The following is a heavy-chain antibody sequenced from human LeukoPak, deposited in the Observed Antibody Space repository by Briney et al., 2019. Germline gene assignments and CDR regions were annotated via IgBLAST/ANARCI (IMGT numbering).Heavy chain of an antibody. CDR3: TADSGWSFAW. J-gene: IGHJ4*02. CDR1: GGSISSSS. D-gene: IGHD6-19*01. Sequence: LSLTCTVSGGSISSSSYYWGWIRQPPGKGLEWVAVISYNGSNKYYADSVKGRFTISRDNSKNTLYLQMNSLRAEDTAVYYCTADSGWSFAWWGQGTLVTVSS. CDR2: ISYNGSNK. V-gene: IGHV3-30*03.